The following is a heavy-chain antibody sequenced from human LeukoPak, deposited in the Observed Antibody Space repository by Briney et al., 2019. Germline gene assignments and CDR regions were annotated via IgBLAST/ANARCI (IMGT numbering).Heavy chain of an antibody. D-gene: IGHD3-10*01. J-gene: IGHJ3*02. V-gene: IGHV3-74*01. CDR1: GFTFSSHG. CDR2: INTIGSTT. Sequence: PGGSLRLSCAASGFTFSSHGMHWVRQAPGKGLVWVSSINTIGSTTYYADSVKGRSTISRDNARNTLYLQMNSLRAEDTAVYHCARSYYYGSGTYGFDIWGQGTMVTVSS. CDR3: ARSYYYGSGTYGFDI.